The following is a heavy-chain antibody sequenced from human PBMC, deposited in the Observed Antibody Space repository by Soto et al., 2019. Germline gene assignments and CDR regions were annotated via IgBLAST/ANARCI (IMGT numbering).Heavy chain of an antibody. Sequence: GSLRLSCAASGFTFTNYNMNWVRQAPGKGLEWVSFISSSSSDIYYADSVKGRFTISIDNAKNSLYLQMNSLRAEDMAIYYCARDNVRVSSTSYSSDYWGQGTLVTCFS. CDR2: ISSSSSDI. V-gene: IGHV3-21*01. J-gene: IGHJ4*02. CDR3: ARDNVRVSSTSYSSDY. D-gene: IGHD6-13*01. CDR1: GFTFTNYN.